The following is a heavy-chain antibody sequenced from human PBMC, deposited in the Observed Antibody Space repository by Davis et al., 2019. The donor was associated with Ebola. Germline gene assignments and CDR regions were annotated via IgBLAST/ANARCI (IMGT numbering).Heavy chain of an antibody. D-gene: IGHD6-13*01. Sequence: PGGSLRLSCVTSGFTFSNYWMSWVRQAPGKGLEWVANIKQDGSQTWYVDSVKGRFTVSRDNAKNSLYLQMNSLKAEDTAVYYCASDYSSSWYSGGNNYWGQGTLVTVSS. CDR2: IKQDGSQT. V-gene: IGHV3-7*01. J-gene: IGHJ4*02. CDR3: ASDYSSSWYSGGNNY. CDR1: GFTFSNYW.